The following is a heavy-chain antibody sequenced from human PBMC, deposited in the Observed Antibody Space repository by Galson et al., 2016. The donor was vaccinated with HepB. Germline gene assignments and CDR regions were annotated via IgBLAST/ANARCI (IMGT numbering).Heavy chain of an antibody. J-gene: IGHJ3*01. Sequence: TLSLTCSVSGGSITIGLYYWSWVRQPAGRGLEWIGRIYSSGKTNYNPSLQSRVAILLDMSKNQVSLTLKSVSDAYTAVYYCAREQRDGHNDDSFDVWGQGTMVTVSS. CDR1: GGSITIGLYY. V-gene: IGHV4-61*02. D-gene: IGHD5-24*01. CDR2: IYSSGKT. CDR3: AREQRDGHNDDSFDV.